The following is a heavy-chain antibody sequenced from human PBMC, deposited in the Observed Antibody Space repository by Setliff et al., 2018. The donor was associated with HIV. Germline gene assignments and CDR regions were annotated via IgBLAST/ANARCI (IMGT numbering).Heavy chain of an antibody. D-gene: IGHD5-12*01. CDR1: GDSISSGSYY. J-gene: IGHJ4*02. CDR2: IFTSGST. CDR3: AGRGGYNDWYFDY. V-gene: IGHV4-61*09. Sequence: PSETLSLTCAVSGDSISSGSYYWSWIRQPAGEGLEWIGHIFTSGSTNYNPSLKSRLTMSIDTSKSHFSLNLNSVTAADTAVYYCAGRGGYNDWYFDYWGQGALVTVSS.